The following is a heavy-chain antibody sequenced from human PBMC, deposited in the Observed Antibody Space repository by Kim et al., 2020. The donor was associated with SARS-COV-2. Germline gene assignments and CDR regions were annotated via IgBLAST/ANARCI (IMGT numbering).Heavy chain of an antibody. CDR2: IYYSGST. D-gene: IGHD6-13*01. CDR3: ARRKTAAEDY. J-gene: IGHJ4*02. CDR1: GGSISGSSYY. Sequence: SETLSLTCTVSGGSISGSSYYWDWLRQPPGKGLEWIGSIYYSGSTYYNPSIKSRVTITVDTSKNQFSLKLTSVTAADTAGYYCARRKTAAEDYWGQGTLVTVSS. V-gene: IGHV4-39*01.